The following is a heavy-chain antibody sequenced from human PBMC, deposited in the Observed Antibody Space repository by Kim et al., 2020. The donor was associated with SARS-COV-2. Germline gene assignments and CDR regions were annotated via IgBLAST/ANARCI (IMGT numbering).Heavy chain of an antibody. CDR2: IIPIFGTA. CDR1: GGTFSSYA. Sequence: SVKVSCKASGGTFSSYAISWVRQAPGQGLEWMGGIIPIFGTANYAQKFQGRVTITADESTSTAYMELSSLRSEDTAVYYCGGIAAAGYYYYYYYMDVWGKGTTVTVSS. D-gene: IGHD6-13*01. CDR3: GGIAAAGYYYYYYYMDV. J-gene: IGHJ6*03. V-gene: IGHV1-69*13.